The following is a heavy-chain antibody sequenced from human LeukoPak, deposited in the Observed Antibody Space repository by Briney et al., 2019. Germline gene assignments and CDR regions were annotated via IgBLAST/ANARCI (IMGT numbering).Heavy chain of an antibody. V-gene: IGHV1-2*02. D-gene: IGHD5-24*01. CDR3: ARIEPKWLHLDY. CDR2: INPKSGDT. CDR1: GYTFTDYH. Sequence: SVKVSCKASGYTFTDYHIHWVRQAPGQGLEWMGWINPKSGDTDYLQKFQGRLTVTRDTSISTAYMELSRLTSDGTAMYYCARIEPKWLHLDYWGQGALVTVSS. J-gene: IGHJ4*02.